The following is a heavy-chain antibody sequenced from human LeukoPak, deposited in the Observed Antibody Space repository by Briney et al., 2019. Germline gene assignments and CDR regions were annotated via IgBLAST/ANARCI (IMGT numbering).Heavy chain of an antibody. CDR3: AKASMATISRFDY. Sequence: GGSLRLSCAASGFTFSSYAMHWVRQAPGKGLEWVAVISYDGSNKYYADSVKGRFTISRDNSKNTLYLQMNSLRAEDTAVYYCAKASMATISRFDYWGQGTLVTVSS. CDR1: GFTFSSYA. J-gene: IGHJ4*02. CDR2: ISYDGSNK. V-gene: IGHV3-30-3*01. D-gene: IGHD5-24*01.